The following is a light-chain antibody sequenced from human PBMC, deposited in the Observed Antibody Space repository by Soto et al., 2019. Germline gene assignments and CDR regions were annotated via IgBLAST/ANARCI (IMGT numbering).Light chain of an antibody. J-gene: IGLJ1*01. CDR3: CSYAGNYSPV. CDR2: EGS. V-gene: IGLV2-23*01. Sequence: QSVLTQPASVSGSPGQSITISCTGTSSDVGTNNLVSWYQQHPGKAPKFVIYEGSKRPSGVSNRFSGSKSGNTASLTISGLQADYEADYYCCSYAGNYSPVFGTGPKVTVL. CDR1: SSDVGTNNL.